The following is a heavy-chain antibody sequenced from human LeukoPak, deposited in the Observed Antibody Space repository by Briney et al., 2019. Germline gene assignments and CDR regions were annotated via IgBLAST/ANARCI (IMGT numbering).Heavy chain of an antibody. Sequence: SETLSLTCTVSGGSIRCYYWSWIRQPPGKGLGYIGYIYYRGSTKYNSAIQSRLTISVDPSKHQLSLKLSPATAADTDVYYCASLMSGLGSYSQAIAYRGQGALATVSP. CDR3: ASLMSGLGSYSQAIAY. CDR1: GGSIRCYY. V-gene: IGHV4-59*01. D-gene: IGHD3-10*01. J-gene: IGHJ4*02. CDR2: IYYRGST.